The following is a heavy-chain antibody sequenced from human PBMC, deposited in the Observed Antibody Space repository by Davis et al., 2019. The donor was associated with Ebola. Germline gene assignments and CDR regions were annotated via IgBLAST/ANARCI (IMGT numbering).Heavy chain of an antibody. CDR3: AKIVTIFGVVAVQNYFDN. D-gene: IGHD3-3*01. V-gene: IGHV3-23*01. Sequence: GGSLRLSCAASGFTLSTFSMAWVRQAPGKGLEWVSSLSASGASTYYADSVKGRFTISRDTSKNTLFLEMNSLRVEDTAKYYCAKIVTIFGVVAVQNYFDNWGQGTPVTVSS. J-gene: IGHJ4*02. CDR2: LSASGAST. CDR1: GFTLSTFS.